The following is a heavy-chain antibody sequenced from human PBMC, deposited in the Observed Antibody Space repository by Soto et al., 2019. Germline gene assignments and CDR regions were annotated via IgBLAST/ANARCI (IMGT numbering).Heavy chain of an antibody. J-gene: IGHJ2*01. CDR1: GGTFSSYA. V-gene: IGHV1-69*01. CDR2: IIPIFGTA. Sequence: QVQLVQTGAEVKKPGSSVKVSCKASGGTFSSYAISWVRQAPGQGLEWMGGIIPIFGTANYAQKFQGRVTITVHESTSTAYMELSSLRPEDTAVYYCARGYYDSSGYPAGYWYFDLWGRGTLVTVSS. CDR3: ARGYYDSSGYPAGYWYFDL. D-gene: IGHD3-22*01.